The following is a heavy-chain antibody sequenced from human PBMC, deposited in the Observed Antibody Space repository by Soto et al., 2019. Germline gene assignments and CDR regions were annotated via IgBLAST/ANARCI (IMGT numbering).Heavy chain of an antibody. D-gene: IGHD2-15*01. V-gene: IGHV4-61*01. CDR1: GGSVSSGSYY. CDR3: ARGRGLVGWFDP. CDR2: IYYSGST. Sequence: SETLSLTCTVSGGSVSSGSYYWSWIRQPPGKGLEWIGYIYYSGSTNYNPSLKSRVTISVDTSKNQFSLKLSSVTAADTAVYYCARGRGLVGWFDPWGQGTLVTAPQ. J-gene: IGHJ5*02.